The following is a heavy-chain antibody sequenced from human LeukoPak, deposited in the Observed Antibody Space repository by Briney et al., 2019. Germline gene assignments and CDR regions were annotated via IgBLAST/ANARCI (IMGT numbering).Heavy chain of an antibody. CDR3: AKDYEWFGELLSEYYFDY. D-gene: IGHD3-10*01. CDR1: GFTFSSYG. J-gene: IGHJ4*02. Sequence: GGSLRLSCAASGFTFSSYGMHWVRQAPGKGLEWVAFIRYDGSNKYYADSVKGRFTISRDNSKNTLYLQMNSLRAEDTAVYYCAKDYEWFGELLSEYYFDYWGQGALVTVSS. CDR2: IRYDGSNK. V-gene: IGHV3-30*02.